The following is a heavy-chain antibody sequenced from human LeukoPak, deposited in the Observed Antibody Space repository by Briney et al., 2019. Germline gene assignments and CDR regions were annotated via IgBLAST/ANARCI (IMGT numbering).Heavy chain of an antibody. CDR3: ARAGGSTVSHSDY. CDR2: ISSSTSYI. D-gene: IGHD4-17*01. Sequence: PGGSLRLSCAASGFTVSSNYMSWVRQAPGKGLEWVSSISSSTSYIYYADSVKGRFTISKDNAKNSLYLQMNSLRAEDTVVYYCARAGGSTVSHSDYWGQGTLVTVSS. J-gene: IGHJ4*02. CDR1: GFTVSSNY. V-gene: IGHV3-21*01.